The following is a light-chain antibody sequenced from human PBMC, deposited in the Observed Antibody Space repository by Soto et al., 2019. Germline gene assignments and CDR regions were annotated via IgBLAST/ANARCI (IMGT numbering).Light chain of an antibody. V-gene: IGKV1-5*01. CDR1: QSIRSW. CDR3: QQYESYSPLT. J-gene: IGKJ4*01. Sequence: DIQMTQSPSTLSASVGDRVTMTCRASQSIRSWLAWYQQKPGKAPKLLIYDASSLESGVPSRFSGRRSGTEFTLTISSLQPDDFGTYYCQQYESYSPLTFGGGTKVEFK. CDR2: DAS.